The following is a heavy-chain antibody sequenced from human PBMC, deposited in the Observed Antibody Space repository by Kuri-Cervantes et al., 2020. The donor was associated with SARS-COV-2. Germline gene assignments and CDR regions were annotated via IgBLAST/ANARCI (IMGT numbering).Heavy chain of an antibody. V-gene: IGHV3-21*01. CDR2: ISSSSSYI. J-gene: IGHJ4*02. CDR3: AVSRGSGRTPPGY. CDR1: GFTFSSYS. Sequence: LSLTCAASGFTFSSYSMNWVRQAPGKGLEWVSSISSSSSYIYYADSVKGRFTISRDNAKNSLYLQMNSLRAEDTAVYYCAVSRGSGRTPPGYWGQGTLVTVSS. D-gene: IGHD3-10*01.